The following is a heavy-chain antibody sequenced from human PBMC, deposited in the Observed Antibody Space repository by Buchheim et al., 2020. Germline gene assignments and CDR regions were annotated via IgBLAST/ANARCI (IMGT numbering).Heavy chain of an antibody. CDR3: ATTDGEELQPGGA. CDR2: INHSGST. D-gene: IGHD1-26*01. V-gene: IGHV4-34*01. Sequence: QVQLQQWGAGLLKPSETLSLTCAVYGGSFSGYYWSWIRQPPGKGLEWIGEINHSGSTSYNPSLKSRVTISVDTSKNQFSLKLSSVTAADTAVYYCATTDGEELQPGGAWGQGTL. J-gene: IGHJ5*02. CDR1: GGSFSGYY.